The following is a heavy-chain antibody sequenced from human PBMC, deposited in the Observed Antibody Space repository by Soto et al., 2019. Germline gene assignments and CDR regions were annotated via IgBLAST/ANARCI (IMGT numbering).Heavy chain of an antibody. D-gene: IGHD5-12*01. CDR2: ISTYNGDT. J-gene: IGHJ6*02. CDR3: AREDVAPYYYYGKDV. Sequence: ASVKVSCKASGYTFTRSGISWVRQAPGQGLEWMGWISTYNGDTNYAQTFQGRVTMTTDTSTSTVHMEVRSLRSDDTAVYYCAREDVAPYYYYGKDVWSQGTPVTVSS. CDR1: GYTFTRSG. V-gene: IGHV1-18*01.